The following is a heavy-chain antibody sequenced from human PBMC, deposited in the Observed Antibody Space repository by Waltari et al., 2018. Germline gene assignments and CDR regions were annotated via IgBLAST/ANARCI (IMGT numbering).Heavy chain of an antibody. CDR1: GFTFSSYA. J-gene: IGHJ4*02. V-gene: IGHV3-23*01. CDR2: ISGSGVST. CDR3: AKDYYGDY. Sequence: EVQLWESGGGWVKPGGSLRLSGQASGFTFSSYALTWVRQAPGKGLEWVSAISGSGVSTYYADSVKGRFTISRDNSKNTLYLQMNSLRAEDTAVYYCAKDYYGDYWGQGALVTVSS.